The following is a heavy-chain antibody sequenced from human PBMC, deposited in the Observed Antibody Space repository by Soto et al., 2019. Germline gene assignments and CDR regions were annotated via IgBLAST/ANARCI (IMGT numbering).Heavy chain of an antibody. Sequence: QVQLRESGPGLVKPSETLSLTCTVSGGSISTYYWAWIRQPPGKGLEWIGNNYYGGSADYNPSLKSRVTISVDTSKKQFSLKLSSVTAADTAVYYCARGGHCANGVCSALDYWGQGTLVTVSS. D-gene: IGHD2-8*01. CDR2: NYYGGSA. CDR3: ARGGHCANGVCSALDY. CDR1: GGSISTYY. V-gene: IGHV4-59*08. J-gene: IGHJ4*02.